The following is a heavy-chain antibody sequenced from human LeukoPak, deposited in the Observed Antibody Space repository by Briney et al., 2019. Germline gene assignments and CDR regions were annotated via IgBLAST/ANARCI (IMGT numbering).Heavy chain of an antibody. V-gene: IGHV3-21*01. CDR1: GFTFDDYA. D-gene: IGHD3-10*01. Sequence: PGRSLRLSCAASGFTFDDYAMHWVRQAPGKGLEWVSSISSSSSYIYYADSVKGRFTISRDNAKNSLYLQMNSLRAEDTAVYYYARDQYYGSGTYYNSSKGYFDYWGQGTLVTVSS. CDR3: ARDQYYGSGTYYNSSKGYFDY. J-gene: IGHJ4*02. CDR2: ISSSSSYI.